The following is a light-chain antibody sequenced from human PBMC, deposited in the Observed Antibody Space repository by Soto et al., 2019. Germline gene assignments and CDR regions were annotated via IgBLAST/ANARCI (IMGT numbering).Light chain of an antibody. CDR3: AAWYDSLSGYG. J-gene: IGLJ1*01. CDR1: SSNTGSNT. Sequence: VLTPQPSASGTAGQMVTISCSGSSSNTGSNTVTLSHHIPGTAHKHLMHGTNQRPSGVPDRFSGSKSRTSPSLPISSLQSDDEADYYCAAWYDSLSGYGFGTGTKVTVL. V-gene: IGLV1-44*01. CDR2: GTN.